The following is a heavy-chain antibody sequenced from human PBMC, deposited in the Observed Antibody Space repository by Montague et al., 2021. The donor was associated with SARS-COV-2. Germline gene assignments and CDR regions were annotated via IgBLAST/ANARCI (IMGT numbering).Heavy chain of an antibody. J-gene: IGHJ5*02. D-gene: IGHD4-11*01. CDR2: IYYSGST. Sequence: TLSLTCTVPGGSISSAGHYCSCIRHHPGKGLEWIGYIYYSGSTYYNPSLKSRVTISVDTSKNQFSLKLSSVTAADTAVYYCARVNTVRVYWFDPWGQGTLVTVSS. V-gene: IGHV4-31*03. CDR1: GGSISSAGHY. CDR3: ARVNTVRVYWFDP.